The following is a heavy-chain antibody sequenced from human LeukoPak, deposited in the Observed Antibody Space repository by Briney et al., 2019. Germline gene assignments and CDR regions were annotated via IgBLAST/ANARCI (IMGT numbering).Heavy chain of an antibody. D-gene: IGHD1-1*01. CDR3: ARRDNNWYYFDY. V-gene: IGHV5-51*01. CDR1: GYSFTNHW. CDR2: IYPGDSDT. Sequence: GESLKISCKGSGYSFTNHWIGWVRQMPGKGLEWMGTIYPGDSDTRYSPSFQGQVTISADKSITTAYLQWSSLKASDTAMYYCARRDNNWYYFDYWGQGTLVTVSS. J-gene: IGHJ4*02.